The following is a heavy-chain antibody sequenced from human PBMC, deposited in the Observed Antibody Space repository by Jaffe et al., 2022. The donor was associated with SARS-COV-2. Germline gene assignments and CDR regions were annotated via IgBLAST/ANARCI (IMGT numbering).Heavy chain of an antibody. CDR3: AKVYDINTAMAPPIFDY. V-gene: IGHV3-30*18. D-gene: IGHD5-18*01. Sequence: QVQLVESGGGVVQPGRSLRLSCAASGFTFSSYGMHWVRQAPGKGLEWVAVISYDGSNKYYADSVKGRFTISRDNSKNTLYLQMNSLRAEDTAVYYCAKVYDINTAMAPPIFDYWGQGTLVTVSS. CDR2: ISYDGSNK. CDR1: GFTFSSYG. J-gene: IGHJ4*02.